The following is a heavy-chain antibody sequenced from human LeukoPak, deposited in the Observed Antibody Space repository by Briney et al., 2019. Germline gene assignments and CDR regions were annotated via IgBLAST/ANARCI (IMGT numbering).Heavy chain of an antibody. CDR1: GGSISNYY. V-gene: IGHV4-59*08. CDR3: ARPGAPTGWYFDL. D-gene: IGHD1-14*01. CDR2: VYYSGST. Sequence: PSETLSLTCTVSGGSISNYYWSWIRQPPGKGLEWIGYVYYSGSTNHNPSLRSRATISVDTSRNQFSLKLTSVTAADTAVYYCARPGAPTGWYFDLWGRGTLVTVSS. J-gene: IGHJ2*01.